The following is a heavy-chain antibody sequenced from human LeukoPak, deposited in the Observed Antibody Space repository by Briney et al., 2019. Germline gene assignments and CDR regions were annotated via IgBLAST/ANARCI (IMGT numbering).Heavy chain of an antibody. Sequence: GGSLRLSCAASGFTVSSNYMSWVRQAPGKGLEWVSVIYSGGSTYYADSVKGRFTISRDNSKNTLYLQMNSLRAEDTAVYYCARALYSSSWYRGYYFDYWGQGTLVTVSS. V-gene: IGHV3-53*01. CDR1: GFTVSSNY. D-gene: IGHD6-13*01. J-gene: IGHJ4*02. CDR3: ARALYSSSWYRGYYFDY. CDR2: IYSGGST.